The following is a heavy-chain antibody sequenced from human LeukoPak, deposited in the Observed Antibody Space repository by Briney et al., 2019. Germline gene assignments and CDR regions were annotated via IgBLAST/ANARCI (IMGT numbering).Heavy chain of an antibody. V-gene: IGHV4-39*01. CDR2: IYASGRA. Sequence: SETLSLTCNVSGGSISSGSYYWGWIRQPPGKGLEWIGHIYASGRADYSPSLKSRVTISVDTSNNWFSLKLTSVTAADTAVYYCAGAGYYYDSSGYYSFDYWGQGTLVTVSS. CDR3: AGAGYYYDSSGYYSFDY. D-gene: IGHD3-22*01. CDR1: GGSISSGSYY. J-gene: IGHJ4*02.